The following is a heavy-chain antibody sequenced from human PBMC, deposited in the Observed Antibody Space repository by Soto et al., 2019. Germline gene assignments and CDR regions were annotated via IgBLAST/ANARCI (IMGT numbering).Heavy chain of an antibody. V-gene: IGHV1-18*01. CDR2: ISPYNGNT. J-gene: IGHJ5*02. D-gene: IGHD6-13*01. CDR1: GYTFTSYG. Sequence: QVQLVQSGAEVKKPGASVKVSCKASGYTFTSYGISWVRQDPGQGLEWMGWISPYNGNTNYAQKLQGRVTMTTDKSTSTAYMELRSLRSDDTAVSYCERDEAAHKFDPWGQGMLVTVSS. CDR3: ERDEAAHKFDP.